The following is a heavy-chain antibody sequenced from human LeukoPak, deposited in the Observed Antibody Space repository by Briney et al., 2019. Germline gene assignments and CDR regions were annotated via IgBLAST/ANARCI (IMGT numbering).Heavy chain of an antibody. CDR3: ARGWDRAHPTGFEFDV. CDR1: GFGMSRYQ. J-gene: IGHJ4*02. V-gene: IGHV3-48*03. Sequence: SLGPSWASAGFGMSRYQVGRGSQAPRKGLEWVSFISSSGTTINQPDSVKGRFTISRDNAKNSVHLQMDNLRVEDTAVYYCARGWDRAHPTGFEFDVWGQGTLVTVSS. D-gene: IGHD1-26*01. CDR2: ISSSGTTI.